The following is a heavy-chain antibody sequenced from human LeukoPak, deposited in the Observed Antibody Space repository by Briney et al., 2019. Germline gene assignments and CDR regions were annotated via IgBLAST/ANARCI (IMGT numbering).Heavy chain of an antibody. CDR1: GFTFSRFW. D-gene: IGHD6-13*01. V-gene: IGHV3-7*01. Sequence: GGSLRLSCAASGFTFSRFWMSWVRQAPGEGLEWVANIKEDGSEKHYVDSVKGRFTISRDNAKNSLYLQMNSLRAEDTAAYYCARDKIAEAGFFDYWGQGTLTTVSS. J-gene: IGHJ4*02. CDR2: IKEDGSEK. CDR3: ARDKIAEAGFFDY.